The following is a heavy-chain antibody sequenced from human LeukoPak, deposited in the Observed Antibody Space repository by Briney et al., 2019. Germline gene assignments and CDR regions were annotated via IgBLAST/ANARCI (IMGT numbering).Heavy chain of an antibody. Sequence: PGGSLRLSCAASAFTFSSYSMNWVRQAPGKGLEWVSSISSSGSYIYYADSVKGRFTISRDNAKNSLYLQMNSLRAEDTAIYYCARDPYNGNYGDSYYYYMDVWGKGTTVTISS. CDR3: ARDPYNGNYGDSYYYYMDV. CDR2: ISSSGSYI. CDR1: AFTFSSYS. V-gene: IGHV3-21*01. D-gene: IGHD1-26*01. J-gene: IGHJ6*03.